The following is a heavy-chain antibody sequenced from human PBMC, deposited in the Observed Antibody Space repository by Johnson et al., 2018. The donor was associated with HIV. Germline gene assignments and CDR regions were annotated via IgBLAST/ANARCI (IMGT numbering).Heavy chain of an antibody. CDR2: ISSSGSTI. D-gene: IGHD7-27*01. CDR1: GFTFSDYY. J-gene: IGHJ3*02. CDR3: AKERLDLGMLDAFDI. V-gene: IGHV3-11*04. Sequence: QVQLVESGGGLVKPGGSLRLSCAASGFTFSDYYMSWIRQAPGKGLEWVSYISSSGSTIYYADSVKGRFTISRDNSKNTLYLQMNSLRAEDTAVYYCAKERLDLGMLDAFDIWGQGTMVTVSS.